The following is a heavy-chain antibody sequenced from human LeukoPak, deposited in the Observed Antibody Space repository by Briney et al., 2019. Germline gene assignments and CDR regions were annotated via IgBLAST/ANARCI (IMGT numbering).Heavy chain of an antibody. J-gene: IGHJ6*02. CDR2: ISYDGSNK. Sequence: GGSLRLSCAASGFTFSSYGMHWVRQAPGKGLEWAAVISYDGSNKYYADSVKGRFTISRDNSKNTLYLQMNSLRAEDTAVYYCAKDHKIYGSGSYYHYGMDVWGQGTTVTVSS. V-gene: IGHV3-30*18. CDR1: GFTFSSYG. D-gene: IGHD3-10*01. CDR3: AKDHKIYGSGSYYHYGMDV.